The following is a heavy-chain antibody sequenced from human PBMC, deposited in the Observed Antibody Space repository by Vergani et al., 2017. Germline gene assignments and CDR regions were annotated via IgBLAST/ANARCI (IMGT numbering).Heavy chain of an antibody. Sequence: QVQLQESGPGLVKPPGTLSLTCAVSGGSISSSYWWSWVRQPPGKGLEWIGEIYHSGSTNYNPSLKSRVTISVDKSKNQFSLKLSSVTAADTAVYYCARDPRGGYYGSGSYYDYWGQGTLVTVSS. CDR3: ARDPRGGYYGSGSYYDY. V-gene: IGHV4-4*03. D-gene: IGHD3-10*01. CDR1: GGSISSSYW. J-gene: IGHJ4*02. CDR2: IYHSGST.